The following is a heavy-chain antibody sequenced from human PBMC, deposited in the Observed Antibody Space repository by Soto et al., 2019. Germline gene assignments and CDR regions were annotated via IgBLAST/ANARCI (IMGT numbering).Heavy chain of an antibody. V-gene: IGHV1-46*01. J-gene: IGHJ4*02. CDR2: VNPSSGVT. CDR1: GYTFTSYY. CDR3: ARDMREGLSGWHGVDY. Sequence: QVPLVQSGAEVKKPGASVKVSCKPFGYTFTSYYIHWVRQAPGEGLEWMGIVNPSSGVTGYTQKFQGRVTMTTDTSTGTVYMELSSLRSEDTAVYYCARDMREGLSGWHGVDYWGQGTLVSVPS. D-gene: IGHD6-19*01.